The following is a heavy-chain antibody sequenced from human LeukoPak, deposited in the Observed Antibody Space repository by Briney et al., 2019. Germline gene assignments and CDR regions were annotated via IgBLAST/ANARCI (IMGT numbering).Heavy chain of an antibody. CDR3: ARIEQQLVAFDP. Sequence: KPSQTLSLTCTVSGGSISSGGYYWSWIRQHPGKGLEWIGYIYYSGSTYYNPSLKSRVTISVDTSKNQFSLKLSSVTAADTAVYYCARIEQQLVAFDPWGQGTLVTVSS. CDR1: GGSISSGGYY. D-gene: IGHD6-13*01. V-gene: IGHV4-31*03. CDR2: IYYSGST. J-gene: IGHJ5*02.